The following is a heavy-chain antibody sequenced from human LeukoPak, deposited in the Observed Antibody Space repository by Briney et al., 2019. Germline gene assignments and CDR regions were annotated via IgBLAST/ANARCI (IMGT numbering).Heavy chain of an antibody. CDR3: ARTHHSGSYYPLSYFDY. V-gene: IGHV3-48*01. D-gene: IGHD1-26*01. J-gene: IGHJ4*02. Sequence: PGGSLRLSCAASGFTFSSYSMSWVRQAPGKGLEWVSYISSSSSTIYYADSVKGRFTISRDNAKNSLYLQMNSLRAEDTAVYYCARTHHSGSYYPLSYFDYWGQGTLVTVSS. CDR1: GFTFSSYS. CDR2: ISSSSSTI.